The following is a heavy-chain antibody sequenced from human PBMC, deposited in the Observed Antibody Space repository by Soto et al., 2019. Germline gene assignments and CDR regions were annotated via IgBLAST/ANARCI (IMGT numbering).Heavy chain of an antibody. Sequence: QVQLVESGGGVVQPGRSLRLSCAASGFTFSSYALHWVLQAPGKGLERVAVISYEGSNKYYADPVKGRFTISRDKSKNKLYLQMNSLRAEDTDVYYCARGFLEWLLAHYYYDYYGRYVWGQGTTVTVSS. CDR1: GFTFSSYA. D-gene: IGHD3-3*01. CDR2: ISYEGSNK. CDR3: ARGFLEWLLAHYYYDYYGRYV. V-gene: IGHV3-30-3*01. J-gene: IGHJ6*02.